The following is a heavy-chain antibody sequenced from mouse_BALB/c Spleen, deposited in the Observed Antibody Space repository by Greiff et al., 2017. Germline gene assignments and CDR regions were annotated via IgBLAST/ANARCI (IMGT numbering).Heavy chain of an antibody. Sequence: QVQLKESGPGLVAPSQSLSITCTVSGFSLTGYGVNWVRQPPGKGLEWLGMIWGDGSTDYNSALKSRLSISKDNSKSQVFLKMNSLQTDDTARYYCARDQGSYYGNHYYAMDYWGQGTSVTVSS. CDR1: GFSLTGYG. D-gene: IGHD2-10*01. V-gene: IGHV2-6-7*01. J-gene: IGHJ4*01. CDR2: IWGDGST. CDR3: ARDQGSYYGNHYYAMDY.